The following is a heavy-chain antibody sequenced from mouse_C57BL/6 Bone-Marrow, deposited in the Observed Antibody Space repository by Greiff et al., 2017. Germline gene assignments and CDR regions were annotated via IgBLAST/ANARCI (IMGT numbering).Heavy chain of an antibody. V-gene: IGHV1-15*01. CDR3: ARGDGYLYYFDD. D-gene: IGHD2-3*01. J-gene: IGHJ2*01. Sequence: QVQLQPSGAELVRPGASVTLSCKASGYTFTDYEMHWVKQTPVHGLEWIGAIDPETGGTAYNQKFKGKAILTADKSSSTAYMELRSLTSEDSAVYYCARGDGYLYYFDDWGQGTTLTVSS. CDR2: IDPETGGT. CDR1: GYTFTDYE.